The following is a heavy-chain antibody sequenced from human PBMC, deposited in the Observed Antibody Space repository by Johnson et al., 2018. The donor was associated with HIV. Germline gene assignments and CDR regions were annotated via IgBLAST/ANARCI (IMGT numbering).Heavy chain of an antibody. Sequence: MQLVEYGGGLVQPGGSLRLSCAASGFTFSSYAMSWVRQAPGKGLEWVSRINSDGSSTSYADSVKGRFTISRDNAKNTLYLQMTSLRQDDTAVYYCARDPAAAALRAFDIWGQGTMVTVSS. J-gene: IGHJ3*02. D-gene: IGHD6-13*01. CDR3: ARDPAAAALRAFDI. V-gene: IGHV3-74*01. CDR2: INSDGSST. CDR1: GFTFSSYA.